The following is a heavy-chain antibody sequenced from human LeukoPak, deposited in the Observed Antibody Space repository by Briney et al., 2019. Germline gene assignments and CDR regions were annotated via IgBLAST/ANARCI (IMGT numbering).Heavy chain of an antibody. CDR2: ISSSGSTI. CDR3: AELGITMIGGV. J-gene: IGHJ6*04. D-gene: IGHD3-10*02. CDR1: GSSFSSYE. Sequence: GGSLRLSCAASGSSFSSYEMNWVRQAPGAGLEWVSYISSSGSTIYYADSVKGRFTISRDNAKNSLYLQMNSLRAEDTAVYYCAELGITMIGGVWGEGTTVTISS. V-gene: IGHV3-48*03.